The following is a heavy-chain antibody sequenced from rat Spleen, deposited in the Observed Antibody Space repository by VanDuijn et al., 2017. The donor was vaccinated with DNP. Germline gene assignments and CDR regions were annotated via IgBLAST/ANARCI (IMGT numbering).Heavy chain of an antibody. Sequence: QVQLKESGPGLVKPSETLSLTCTVSDFSLTSYHVSWIRQPPGKGLEWIAAISSGGNTYYNSALKSRLSISRDTSNSQVFLIMNSLQTEDTAIYFCTREREPSNNPYYFDCWGQGVMVTVSS. CDR1: DFSLTSYH. CDR3: TREREPSNNPYYFDC. CDR2: ISSGGNT. V-gene: IGHV2S12*01. D-gene: IGHD1-10*01. J-gene: IGHJ2*01.